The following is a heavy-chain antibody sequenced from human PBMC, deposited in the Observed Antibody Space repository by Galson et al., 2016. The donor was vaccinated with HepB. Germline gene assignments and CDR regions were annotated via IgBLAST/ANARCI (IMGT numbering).Heavy chain of an antibody. CDR1: GFSLSNTGVG. Sequence: PALVKPTQTLTLTCTFSGFSLSNTGVGVAWIRQPPGKTLEWLALVYWDDDKRYSPSLKSRLTISKDSSNSQVVLTLTNMDPTDTATYYCTHTAWESPQFDFWGQGTLVTVSS. D-gene: IGHD1-26*01. V-gene: IGHV2-5*02. CDR3: THTAWESPQFDF. CDR2: VYWDDDK. J-gene: IGHJ4*02.